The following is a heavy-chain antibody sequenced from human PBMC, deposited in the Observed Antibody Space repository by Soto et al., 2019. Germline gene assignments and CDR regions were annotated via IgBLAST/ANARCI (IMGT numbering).Heavy chain of an antibody. CDR1: EFTFSDSG. Sequence: EVQLVESGGGLVQPGGSLKLSCAASEFTFSDSGMHWVRQASGKGLEWVGRIRTKANSYATDYAASVKGRFTISRDDSKNTTYLQMNSLKAEDTAVYYCTRNGDYVWCMDVWGQGTTVTVSS. D-gene: IGHD4-17*01. CDR3: TRNGDYVWCMDV. V-gene: IGHV3-73*02. CDR2: IRTKANSYAT. J-gene: IGHJ6*02.